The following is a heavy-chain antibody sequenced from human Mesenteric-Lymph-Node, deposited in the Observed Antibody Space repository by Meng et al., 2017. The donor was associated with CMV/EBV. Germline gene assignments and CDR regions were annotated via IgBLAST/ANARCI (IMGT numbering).Heavy chain of an antibody. CDR2: IYYSGST. J-gene: IGHJ3*02. CDR1: GGSISSSSYY. V-gene: IGHV4-39*07. CDR3: ASYCSSTSCYQGAFDI. D-gene: IGHD2-2*01. Sequence: GSLRLSCTVSGGSISSSSYYWGWIRQPPGKGLEWIGSIYYSGSTYYNPSLKSRVTISVDTSKNQFSLKLSSVTAADTAVYYCASYCSSTSCYQGAFDIWGQGTMVTVSS.